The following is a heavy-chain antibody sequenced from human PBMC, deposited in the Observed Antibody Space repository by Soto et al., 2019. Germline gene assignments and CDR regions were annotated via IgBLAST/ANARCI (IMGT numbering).Heavy chain of an antibody. V-gene: IGHV1-69*01. CDR1: GGTFSSYA. Sequence: QVQLVQSGAEVKKPGSSVKVSCKASGGTFSSYAISWVRQAPGQGLEWMGGIIPIFGTANYAQKFQGRVTITADESTSKAYMELRSLRSEDTAVYYCARQGRNSSGWYFFYFDYWGQGTLVTVSS. J-gene: IGHJ4*02. CDR3: ARQGRNSSGWYFFYFDY. D-gene: IGHD6-19*01. CDR2: IIPIFGTA.